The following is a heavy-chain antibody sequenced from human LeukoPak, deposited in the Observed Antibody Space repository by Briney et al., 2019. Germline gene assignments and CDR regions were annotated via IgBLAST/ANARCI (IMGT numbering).Heavy chain of an antibody. Sequence: PGGSLRLSCAASGFTFSSYVMIWVRQAPGKGLEWVSAISDTGGDTYYADSVKGRFTISRDNSKSTLNLQMNSLRAEDTGVYYCVKGSSDSRPYYFDSWGQGTLVTVSS. CDR3: VKGSSDSRPYYFDS. CDR2: ISDTGGDT. V-gene: IGHV3-23*01. D-gene: IGHD3-22*01. J-gene: IGHJ4*02. CDR1: GFTFSSYV.